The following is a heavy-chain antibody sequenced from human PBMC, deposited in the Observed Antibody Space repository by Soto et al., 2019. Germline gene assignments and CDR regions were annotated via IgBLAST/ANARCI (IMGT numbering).Heavy chain of an antibody. CDR2: ISGSGGST. J-gene: IGHJ6*03. CDR3: AKDVVVGATSYYYYMDV. D-gene: IGHD1-26*01. CDR1: GFTFSSYA. V-gene: IGHV3-23*01. Sequence: GGSLRLSCAASGFTFSSYAMSWVRQAPGKGLEWVSAISGSGGSTYYADSVKGRFTISRDNSKNTLYLQMNSLRAEDTAVYYCAKDVVVGATSYYYYMDVWGKVTTVTVSS.